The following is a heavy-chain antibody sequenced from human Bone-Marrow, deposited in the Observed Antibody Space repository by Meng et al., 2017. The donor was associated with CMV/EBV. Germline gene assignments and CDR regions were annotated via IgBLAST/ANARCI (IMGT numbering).Heavy chain of an antibody. D-gene: IGHD6-19*01. CDR1: GGSISSYY. V-gene: IGHV4-59*12. CDR2: IYYSGST. CDR3: ASGGMAVAGTGGWFDP. Sequence: SETLSLTCTVSGGSISSYYWSWIRQPPGKGLEWIGYIYYSGSTNYNPSLKSRVTISVDTSKNQFSLKLSSVTAADTAVYYCASGGMAVAGTGGWFDPWGQGTLVTVYS. J-gene: IGHJ5*02.